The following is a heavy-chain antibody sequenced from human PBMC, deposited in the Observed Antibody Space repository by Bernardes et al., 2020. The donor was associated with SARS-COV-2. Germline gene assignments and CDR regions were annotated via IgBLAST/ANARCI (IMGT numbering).Heavy chain of an antibody. Sequence: GESLKISCKGSGYSFTSYWIGWVRQMPGKGLEWMGIIYPGDSDSRYSPSFQGQVTISADKSISTAYLQWSSLKASDTAMYYCARHYCSGGSCYSRGWFDPWGQGTLVTVSS. CDR3: ARHYCSGGSCYSRGWFDP. D-gene: IGHD2-15*01. CDR2: IYPGDSDS. CDR1: GYSFTSYW. V-gene: IGHV5-51*01. J-gene: IGHJ5*02.